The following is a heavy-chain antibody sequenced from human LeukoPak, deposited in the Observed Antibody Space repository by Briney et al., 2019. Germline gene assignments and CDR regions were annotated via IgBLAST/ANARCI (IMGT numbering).Heavy chain of an antibody. D-gene: IGHD3-22*01. CDR3: ARDRAYYYDSSGYLYGMDV. J-gene: IGHJ6*02. CDR1: GGSISSYY. V-gene: IGHV4-59*01. CDR2: IYYSGST. Sequence: PSETLSLTCTASGGSISSYYWSWIRQPPGKGLEWIGYIYYSGSTNYNPSLKSRVTISVDPSKNQFSLKLSSVTAADTAVYYCARDRAYYYDSSGYLYGMDVWGQGTTVTVSS.